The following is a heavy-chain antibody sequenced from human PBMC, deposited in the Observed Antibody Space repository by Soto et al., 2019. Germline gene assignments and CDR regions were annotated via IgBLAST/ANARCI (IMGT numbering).Heavy chain of an antibody. D-gene: IGHD2-15*01. Sequence: EVQLVESGGGLVQPGGSLRLSCAASGFTFSSYWMHWVRQAPGKGLVWVSRINSDGSSTSYADSVKGPFTISRDNAKNTRYLQMNSLRAEDPAVYYCVRTSLVVAAATRDAYWGQGTLVTVSS. CDR3: VRTSLVVAAATRDAY. J-gene: IGHJ4*02. CDR2: INSDGSST. V-gene: IGHV3-74*01. CDR1: GFTFSSYW.